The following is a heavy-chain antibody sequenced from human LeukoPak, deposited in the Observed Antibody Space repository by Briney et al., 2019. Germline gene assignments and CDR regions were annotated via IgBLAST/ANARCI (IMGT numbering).Heavy chain of an antibody. CDR2: INHSGST. CDR1: GGSFSGYY. Sequence: PSETLSLTCAVYGGSFSGYYWSWIRQPPGKGLEWIGEINHSGSTNYNPSLKSRVTISVDTSKNQFSLKLSSVTAADTAVYYCARARKQLWFNYWGQGTLVTVSS. CDR3: ARARKQLWFNY. D-gene: IGHD5-18*01. V-gene: IGHV4-34*01. J-gene: IGHJ4*02.